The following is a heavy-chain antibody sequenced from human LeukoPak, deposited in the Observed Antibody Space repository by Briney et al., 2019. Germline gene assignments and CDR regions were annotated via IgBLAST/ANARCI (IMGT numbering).Heavy chain of an antibody. CDR2: ISASRSSI. V-gene: IGHV3-48*04. J-gene: IGHJ4*02. CDR1: GFTFSNYG. D-gene: IGHD3-9*01. Sequence: QPGGSLRLSCVVSGFTFSNYGMNWVRQAPGKGLEWVSYISASRSSISYADSVKGRFTISRDNAKNSLYLQMNSLRAEDTAVYYCARGRVLRYFDWLFAYWGQGTLVTVSS. CDR3: ARGRVLRYFDWLFAY.